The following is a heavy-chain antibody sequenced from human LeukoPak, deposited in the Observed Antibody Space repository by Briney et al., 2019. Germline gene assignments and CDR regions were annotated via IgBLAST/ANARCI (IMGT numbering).Heavy chain of an antibody. D-gene: IGHD6-13*01. Sequence: PSETLSLTCTVSGGSISSYYWSWIRQPAGKGLEWIGRIYTSGSTNYNPSLKSRVTMSVDRSKNQFSLKLSSVTAADTAVYYCARDRQQLSSAAWFDPWGQGTLVTVSS. CDR1: GGSISSYY. CDR3: ARDRQQLSSAAWFDP. CDR2: IYTSGST. V-gene: IGHV4-4*07. J-gene: IGHJ5*02.